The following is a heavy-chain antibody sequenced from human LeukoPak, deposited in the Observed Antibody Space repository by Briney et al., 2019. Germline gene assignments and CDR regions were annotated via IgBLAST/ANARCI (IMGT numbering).Heavy chain of an antibody. CDR2: INPSSGSP. D-gene: IGHD3-22*01. V-gene: IGHV1-2*02. CDR1: GYTFTGYF. J-gene: IGHJ3*02. CDR3: ASRGYYYASDI. Sequence: ASVKVSCKASGYTFTGYFIHWVRQAPGQGLEWMGWINPSSGSPNYAQKFQGRVTMTIETSITTAYMELTRLRSDDTAIYYCASRGYYYASDIWGQGTLVAVSS.